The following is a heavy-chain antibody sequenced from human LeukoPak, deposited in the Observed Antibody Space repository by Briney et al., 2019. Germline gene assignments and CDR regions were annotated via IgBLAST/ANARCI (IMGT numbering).Heavy chain of an antibody. CDR3: ARLSGAPVRHPIYHFDY. J-gene: IGHJ4*02. CDR2: IYHSGST. V-gene: IGHV4-38-2*01. D-gene: IGHD2-2*02. Sequence: SETLPLTCAVSGYSISNDYYWGWVRQPPGKGLEWIGNIYHSGSTYKNSFLKSRLTMSLDTSKNQFSLKLISVTAADTAMYYCARLSGAPVRHPIYHFDYWGQGTLVTVSS. CDR1: GYSISNDYY.